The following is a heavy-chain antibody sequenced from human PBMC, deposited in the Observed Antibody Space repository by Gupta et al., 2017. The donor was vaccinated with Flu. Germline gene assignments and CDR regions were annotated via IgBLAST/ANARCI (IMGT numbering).Heavy chain of an antibody. CDR2: ISYDGSNK. V-gene: IGHV3-30*18. Sequence: QEQVVESGGGVVQPGRSLRLSCAASGFRFSNYGMHWVRQAPGKGMEWVAVISYDGSNKYYADSVKGRFTISRGNSKNTLYLQMNSLRTEDTAVYHCAKDWKWNYNNYGMNVWAKGPRSPSP. J-gene: IGHJ6*02. CDR3: AKDWKWNYNNYGMNV. CDR1: GFRFSNYG. D-gene: IGHD5-24*01.